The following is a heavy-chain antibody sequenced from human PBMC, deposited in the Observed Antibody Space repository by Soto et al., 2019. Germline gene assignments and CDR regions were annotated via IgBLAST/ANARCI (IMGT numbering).Heavy chain of an antibody. V-gene: IGHV1-18*01. J-gene: IGHJ4*02. D-gene: IGHD2-21*01. Sequence: QVQLVQSGGEVKKPGASVKVSCNASGYTFTSYGLSWVRQAPGQGLEWMGWISAYNGNTKYAQKLQGRVTMTTDTTTSTASMELRSLISAETAVYYCARDPSYLPLPDRLVDYWGQGTLVAVSS. CDR2: ISAYNGNT. CDR1: GYTFTSYG. CDR3: ARDPSYLPLPDRLVDY.